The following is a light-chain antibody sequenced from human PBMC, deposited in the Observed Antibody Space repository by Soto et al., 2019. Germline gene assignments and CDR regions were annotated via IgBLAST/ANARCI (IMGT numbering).Light chain of an antibody. J-gene: IGKJ4*01. V-gene: IGKV1-9*01. Sequence: IQLTQSPSSLSASVGERVTMTGRASQGISSYLAWYQQKPGKARKLLIYAASTLQSGVPSRFSGSGSGTDFTITISSLQPEDFATYYCQQLNSYPLTFGEGTKVDIK. CDR2: AAS. CDR1: QGISSY. CDR3: QQLNSYPLT.